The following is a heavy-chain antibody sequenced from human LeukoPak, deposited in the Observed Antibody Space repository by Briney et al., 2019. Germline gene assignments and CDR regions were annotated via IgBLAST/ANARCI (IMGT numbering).Heavy chain of an antibody. CDR1: GGSISSYY. V-gene: IGHV4-59*01. CDR3: AREKGQLERRKAFDI. CDR2: IYYSGST. D-gene: IGHD1-1*01. J-gene: IGHJ3*02. Sequence: PSETLSLTCTVSGGSISSYYWSWIRQPPGKGLEWIGYIYYSGSTNYNPSLKSRVTISVDTSKNQFSLKLSSVTAADTAVYYCAREKGQLERRKAFDIWGQGTMVTVSS.